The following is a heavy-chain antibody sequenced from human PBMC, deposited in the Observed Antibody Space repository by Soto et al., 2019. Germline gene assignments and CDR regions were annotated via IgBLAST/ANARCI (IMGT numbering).Heavy chain of an antibody. J-gene: IGHJ3*02. CDR3: AKRETGPRPFDI. D-gene: IGHD1-1*01. CDR1: GFTFSSYA. CDR2: ISGSGGST. V-gene: IGHV3-23*01. Sequence: EVQMLESGGGLVQPGGSLRLSYAASGFTFSSYAMSWVRQVPGKGLEWVSAISGSGGSTYYADSVKGRFTISRDNSKNTLYLQMNSLRAEDTAVYYCAKRETGPRPFDIWGQGTMVTVSS.